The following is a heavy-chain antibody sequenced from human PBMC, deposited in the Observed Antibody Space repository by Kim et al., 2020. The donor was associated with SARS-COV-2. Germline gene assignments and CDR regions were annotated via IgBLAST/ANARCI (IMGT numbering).Heavy chain of an antibody. J-gene: IGHJ3*02. V-gene: IGHV3-30*04. CDR2: ISYDGSNK. Sequence: GGSLRLSCTASGFTFSSYAMHWVRQAPGKGLEWVAVISYDGSNKYYADSVKGRFTISRDNSKNTLYLQMNSLRAEDTAVYYCADLQEGAKKGDAFDIWGQGTMVTVSS. D-gene: IGHD1-26*01. CDR1: GFTFSSYA. CDR3: ADLQEGAKKGDAFDI.